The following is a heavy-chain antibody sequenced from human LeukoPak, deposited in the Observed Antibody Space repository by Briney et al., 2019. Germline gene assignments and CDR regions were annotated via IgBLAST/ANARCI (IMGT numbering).Heavy chain of an antibody. V-gene: IGHV3-23*01. J-gene: IGHJ4*02. CDR3: AKRGVVVRVILVGFHKEAYYFDS. D-gene: IGHD3-10*01. CDR1: GIALSNYG. CDR2: ISDSGGRT. Sequence: GGSLRLSCAVSGIALSNYGMTWVRQAPGKGLEWVAGISDSGGRTNYADSVKGRFTTSRDNPKNTLYLQMNSLRAEDTAVYFCAKRGVVVRVILVGFHKEAYYFDSWGQGALVTVSS.